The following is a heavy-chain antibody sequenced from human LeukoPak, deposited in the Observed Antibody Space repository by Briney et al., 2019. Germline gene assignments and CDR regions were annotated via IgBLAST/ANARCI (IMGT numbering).Heavy chain of an antibody. D-gene: IGHD5-12*01. CDR1: GFTFSSYS. CDR3: ARAPPYDVPYFDY. J-gene: IGHJ4*02. V-gene: IGHV3-21*01. Sequence: GGSLRLSCAASGFTFSSYSMNWVRQAPGKGLEWVSSISSSSSYIYYADSVKGRFTISRDNAKNSLYLQMNSLRAEDTAVYYCARAPPYDVPYFDYWGQGTLVTVSS. CDR2: ISSSSSYI.